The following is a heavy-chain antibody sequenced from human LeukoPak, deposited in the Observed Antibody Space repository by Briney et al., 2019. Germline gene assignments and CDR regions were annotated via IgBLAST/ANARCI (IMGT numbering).Heavy chain of an antibody. Sequence: GGSLRLSCAASGFTFSSYAMSWVRQAPGKGLEWVSAISGSGSNTYYADSVKGRFTISRANSKNTLYLQMNSLRAEDTAVYYCAKVRQGYCSGGSCSRGRTPMDVWGKGTTVTISS. V-gene: IGHV3-23*01. CDR3: AKVRQGYCSGGSCSRGRTPMDV. CDR2: ISGSGSNT. J-gene: IGHJ6*03. CDR1: GFTFSSYA. D-gene: IGHD2-15*01.